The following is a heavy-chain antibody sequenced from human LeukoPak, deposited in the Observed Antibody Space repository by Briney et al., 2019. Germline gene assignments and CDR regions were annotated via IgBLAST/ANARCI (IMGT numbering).Heavy chain of an antibody. V-gene: IGHV1-2*07. D-gene: IGHD6-13*01. CDR1: GYTFTDYY. CDR3: ARVKAAGGSEGFDP. Sequence: ASVTVSCTASGYTFTDYYIHWVRQAPGQGREGMGWINPNSVGRSYLHKFPGRVTMTTDTAISTASMELSRLRSDDTAVYYCARVKAAGGSEGFDPWGQGTLVTVS. J-gene: IGHJ5*02. CDR2: INPNSVGR.